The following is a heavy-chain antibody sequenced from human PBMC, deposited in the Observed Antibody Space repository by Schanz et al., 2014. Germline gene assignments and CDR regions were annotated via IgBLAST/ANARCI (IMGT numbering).Heavy chain of an antibody. CDR3: AKQFLSYYFYGMDV. CDR2: IPFDASNK. J-gene: IGHJ6*02. Sequence: EQVLESGGGFVQPGGSLRLSCATSGFTFTTFAMTWVRQALGKGLEWLTFIPFDASNKYYADSVKGRFTISRDNSKNTVYLQMDSLRPEDTAVYYCAKQFLSYYFYGMDVWGQGTTVSVSS. V-gene: IGHV3-30*02. CDR1: GFTFTTFA.